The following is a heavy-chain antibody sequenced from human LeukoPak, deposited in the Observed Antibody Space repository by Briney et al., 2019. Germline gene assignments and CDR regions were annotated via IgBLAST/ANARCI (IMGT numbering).Heavy chain of an antibody. CDR1: GFTFSSYS. Sequence: GGSLRLSCAASGFTFSSYSMNWVRQAPGKGLEWVSSISSSSSYIYYAESVEGRFTIPRENTKNSLNLQMNSLSAEDTALYYCAANYGSGSSPLDYWGQGTLVTASS. CDR2: ISSSSSYI. D-gene: IGHD3-10*01. J-gene: IGHJ4*02. CDR3: AANYGSGSSPLDY. V-gene: IGHV3-21*01.